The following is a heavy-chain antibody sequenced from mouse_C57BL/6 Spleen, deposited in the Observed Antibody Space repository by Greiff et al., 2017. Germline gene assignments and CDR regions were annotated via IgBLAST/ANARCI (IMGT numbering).Heavy chain of an antibody. CDR2: ISNGGGST. V-gene: IGHV5-12*01. CDR1: GFTFSDYY. Sequence: EVQVVESGGGLVQPGGSLKLSCAASGFTFSDYYMYWVRQTPEKRLEWVAYISNGGGSTYYPDTVKGRFTISRDNAKNTLYLQMSRLKSEDTAMYYGARHYVGYAMDYWGQGTSVTVSA. CDR3: ARHYVGYAMDY. J-gene: IGHJ4*01.